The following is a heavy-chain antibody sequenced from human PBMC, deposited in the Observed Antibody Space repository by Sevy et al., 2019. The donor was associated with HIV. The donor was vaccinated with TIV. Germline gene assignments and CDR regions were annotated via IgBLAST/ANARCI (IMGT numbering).Heavy chain of an antibody. V-gene: IGHV3-21*01. CDR2: ISSSSSYI. CDR3: ARPMVPDLGHYDILTGYYNIYYYYGMDV. J-gene: IGHJ6*02. Sequence: GGSLRLSCTASGFTFSSYSMNWVRQAPGKGLEWVSSISSSSSYIYYAVSVKGRFTISRDNAKNSLYLQMNSLRAEDTAVYYCARPMVPDLGHYDILTGYYNIYYYYGMDVWGQGTTVTVSS. D-gene: IGHD3-9*01. CDR1: GFTFSSYS.